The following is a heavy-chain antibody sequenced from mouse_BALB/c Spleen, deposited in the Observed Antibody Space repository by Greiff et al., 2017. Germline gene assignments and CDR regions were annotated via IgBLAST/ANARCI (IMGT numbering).Heavy chain of an antibody. Sequence: QVQLQQSGAELAKPGASVKMSCKAPGYTFTSYWMHWVKQRPGQGLEWIGYINPSTGYTEYNQKFKDKATLTADKSSSTAYMQLSSLTSEDSAVYYCARTPYGPSYAMDYWGQGTSVTVSS. V-gene: IGHV1-7*01. CDR2: INPSTGYT. D-gene: IGHD1-1*01. CDR3: ARTPYGPSYAMDY. J-gene: IGHJ4*01. CDR1: GYTFTSYW.